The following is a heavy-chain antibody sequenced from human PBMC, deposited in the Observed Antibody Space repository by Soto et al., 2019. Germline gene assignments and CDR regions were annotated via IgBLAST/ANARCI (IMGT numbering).Heavy chain of an antibody. Sequence: QLQLQESGPGLVKPSETLSLTCTVSGGSISSSSYYLGWIRQPPGKGLEWIGSIYYSGSTYYNPSLKSRVTISLDTSKTQFCVKRSSVTAADTSVYYCARRREYSGYDGYWGQGTLVTVSS. CDR3: ARRREYSGYDGY. V-gene: IGHV4-39*01. CDR1: GGSISSSSYY. D-gene: IGHD5-12*01. CDR2: IYYSGST. J-gene: IGHJ4*02.